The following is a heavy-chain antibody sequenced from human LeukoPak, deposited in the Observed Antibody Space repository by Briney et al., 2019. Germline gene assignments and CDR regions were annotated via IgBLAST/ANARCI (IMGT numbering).Heavy chain of an antibody. CDR1: GFTFSRYW. V-gene: IGHV3-74*01. CDR3: ARTGSGSYYNVPDY. CDR2: INSDGSRT. Sequence: GGSLRLSCAASGFTFSRYWMHWVRHAPGKGLVWVSRINSDGSRTNYADSVKGRFTISRDNPKNTVYLQMTSLRAEDTAVYYCARTGSGSYYNVPDYWGQGTLVTVSS. D-gene: IGHD3-10*01. J-gene: IGHJ4*02.